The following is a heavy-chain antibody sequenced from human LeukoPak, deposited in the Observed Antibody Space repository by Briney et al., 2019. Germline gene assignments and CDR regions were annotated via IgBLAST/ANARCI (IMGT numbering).Heavy chain of an antibody. V-gene: IGHV3-74*01. D-gene: IGHD6-6*01. CDR3: AKAGGKGDGRERVAARPLSSNDY. CDR2: INSDGSST. J-gene: IGHJ4*02. Sequence: GGSLRLSCAASGFTFSSYWMHWVRQAPGKGLVWVSRINSDGSSTSYADSVKGRFTISRDNAKNTLYLQMNSLRPEDTAVYSCAKAGGKGDGRERVAARPLSSNDYWGQGTLVTVSS. CDR1: GFTFSSYW.